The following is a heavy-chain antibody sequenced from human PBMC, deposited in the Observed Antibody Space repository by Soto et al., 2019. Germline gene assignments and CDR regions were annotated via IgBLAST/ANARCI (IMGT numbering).Heavy chain of an antibody. CDR1: GYTFTGYY. Sequence: GASVKVSCKASGYTFTGYYMHWVRQAPGQGLEWMGWINPNSGGTNYAQKFQGWVTMTRDTSISTAYMELSRLRSDDTAVYYCARAQYYYDSSGYYYWFDPWGQGTLVTVSS. D-gene: IGHD3-22*01. J-gene: IGHJ5*02. CDR3: ARAQYYYDSSGYYYWFDP. V-gene: IGHV1-2*04. CDR2: INPNSGGT.